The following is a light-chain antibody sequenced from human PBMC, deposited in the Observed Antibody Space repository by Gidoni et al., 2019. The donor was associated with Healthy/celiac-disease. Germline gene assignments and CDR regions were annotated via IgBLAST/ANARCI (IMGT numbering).Light chain of an antibody. CDR3: QQSYSSPRT. CDR1: QSISSY. CDR2: AAS. V-gene: IGKV1-39*01. J-gene: IGKJ1*01. Sequence: DNQMTQPPSPLPASVGDRVTITCRASQSISSYLNSYQQKPGKAPKLLIYAASSLQSGCPSRFSGSGSGTDFTLTISSLQPEDFAIYYCQQSYSSPRTFGQGTKVAIK.